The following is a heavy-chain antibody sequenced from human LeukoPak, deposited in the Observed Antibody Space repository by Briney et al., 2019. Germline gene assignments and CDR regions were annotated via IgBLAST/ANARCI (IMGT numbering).Heavy chain of an antibody. CDR1: GFTFSSYS. CDR3: ATFYGSGSHDY. D-gene: IGHD3-10*01. CDR2: IYYSGST. Sequence: PGGSLRLSCAASGFTFSSYSVNWVRQAPGKGLEWIGSIYYSGSTYYNPSLKSRVTISVDTSKNQFSLKLSSVTAADTAVYYCATFYGSGSHDYWGQGTLVTVSS. J-gene: IGHJ4*02. V-gene: IGHV4-39*07.